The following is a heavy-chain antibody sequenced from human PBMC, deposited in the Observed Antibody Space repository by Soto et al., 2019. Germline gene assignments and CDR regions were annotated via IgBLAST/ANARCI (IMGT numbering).Heavy chain of an antibody. J-gene: IGHJ5*02. CDR3: ARDHYDFWSGFPPTIWFHP. Sequence: EEHLLQSGGGVVQSGGSLRLSCEASGFLFSSYAMNWFRQAPGKGLEWVSSISSPGDTTYYAESVRGRFTISRDNSKNTLFLQMNSLRAGDTAVYFCARDHYDFWSGFPPTIWFHPWGQGTLVTVSS. D-gene: IGHD3-3*01. V-gene: IGHV3-23*01. CDR2: ISSPGDTT. CDR1: GFLFSSYA.